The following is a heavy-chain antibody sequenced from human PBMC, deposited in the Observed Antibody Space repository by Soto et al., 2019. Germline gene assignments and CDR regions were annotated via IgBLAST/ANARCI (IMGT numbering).Heavy chain of an antibody. CDR1: GDSMNDYY. D-gene: IGHD4-4*01. J-gene: IGHJ4*02. CDR2: IYYTGTT. CDR3: ARADYSKIDY. Sequence: PSETLSLTCTVSGDSMNDYYGSWIRQPPGRGLEWIGYIYYTGTTKYSPSLKSRVTISIDRSKNQFSLKLSSVTAADTALYYCARADYSKIDYWGQGTLVTVSS. V-gene: IGHV4-59*01.